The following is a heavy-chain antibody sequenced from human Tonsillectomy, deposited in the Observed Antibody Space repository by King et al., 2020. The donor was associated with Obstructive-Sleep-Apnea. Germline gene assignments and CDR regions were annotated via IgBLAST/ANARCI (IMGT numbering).Heavy chain of an antibody. Sequence: QLQESGPGLVKPSKTLSLTCTVSDYSISRDYYWGWIRQPPGKGREWIGSIYHSGSTYYNPSLKSRGTISVDTSKNQFSLKLSSVTAADTAVYYCARADSSGYYNWVYWGQGTLVTVSS. CDR3: ARADSSGYYNWVY. V-gene: IGHV4-38-2*02. CDR2: IYHSGST. J-gene: IGHJ4*02. CDR1: DYSISRDYY. D-gene: IGHD3-22*01.